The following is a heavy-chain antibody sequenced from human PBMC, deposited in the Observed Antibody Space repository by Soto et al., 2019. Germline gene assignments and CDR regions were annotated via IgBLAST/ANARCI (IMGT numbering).Heavy chain of an antibody. Sequence: QVQLVQSGAEVKKPGASVMVSCKASGYTFTSYDIHWVRQATGQGLEWMGWMNPNSGNTGYAQKFQGRVTVTRDTSISTAYMELSSLRSEDTAVYYCARGWHRVGAIIAIYWGQGTLVTVSS. CDR1: GYTFTSYD. CDR3: ARGWHRVGAIIAIY. CDR2: MNPNSGNT. V-gene: IGHV1-8*01. D-gene: IGHD1-26*01. J-gene: IGHJ4*02.